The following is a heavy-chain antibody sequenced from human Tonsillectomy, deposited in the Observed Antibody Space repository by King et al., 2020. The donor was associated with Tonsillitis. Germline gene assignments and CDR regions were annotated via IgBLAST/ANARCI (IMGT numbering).Heavy chain of an antibody. CDR1: GYSFTHYW. V-gene: IGHV5-51*01. D-gene: IGHD3-22*01. CDR2: IYPDDSDT. CDR3: ARHDSYYDSSGYPVSEFDY. Sequence: QLVQSGAEVKKPGESLKISCKGSGYSFTHYWIGWVRQMPGKGLEWMGIIYPDDSDTRYSPSFQGQVTISADKSITTAYLQWSSLRASATAMYYCARHDSYYDSSGYPVSEFDYWGQGTLVTVSS. J-gene: IGHJ4*02.